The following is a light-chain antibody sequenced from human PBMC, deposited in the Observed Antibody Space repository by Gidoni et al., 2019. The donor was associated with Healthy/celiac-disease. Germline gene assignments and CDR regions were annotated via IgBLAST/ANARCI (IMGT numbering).Light chain of an antibody. Sequence: DNVMTQSPDSLAVSLGERATINCKSSQSVLYSSNNNNYLAWYQQQPGQPPTLLIYWASTRESGVPDRFSGRGSGTDFTLTISSLQAEDVAVYYCQQYYCTPPWTFGQGTKVEIK. CDR3: QQYYCTPPWT. CDR2: WAS. V-gene: IGKV4-1*01. CDR1: QSVLYSSNNNNY. J-gene: IGKJ1*01.